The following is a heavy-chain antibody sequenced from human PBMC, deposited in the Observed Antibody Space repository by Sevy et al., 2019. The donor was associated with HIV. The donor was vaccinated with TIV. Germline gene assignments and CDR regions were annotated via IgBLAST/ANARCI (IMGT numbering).Heavy chain of an antibody. V-gene: IGHV3-30-3*01. CDR3: ALERLSSDVAEYFQN. D-gene: IGHD1-1*01. CDR2: ISFDATNN. Sequence: GGSLRLSCAASGFTFNRYSMHWVRQAPGKGLEWVATISFDATNNRYPDSVKGRFTISRDNFQNSLFLQMDSLRPEDTAVYYCALERLSSDVAEYFQNWGQGTLVTVSS. CDR1: GFTFNRYS. J-gene: IGHJ1*01.